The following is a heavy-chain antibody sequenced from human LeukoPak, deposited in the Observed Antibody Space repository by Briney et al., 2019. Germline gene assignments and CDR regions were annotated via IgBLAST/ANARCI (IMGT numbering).Heavy chain of an antibody. CDR2: VSTYNSDT. Sequence: ASVKVSCKASGYRFSSNGISWVRQAPGQGLEWVGWVSTYNSDTNSALKFQGRVTMTRDTFTSTVYMELRGLRTDDTAVYYCARDNWNEFDPWGQGTLVTVSS. CDR3: ARDNWNEFDP. J-gene: IGHJ5*02. D-gene: IGHD1-20*01. CDR1: GYRFSSNG. V-gene: IGHV1-18*01.